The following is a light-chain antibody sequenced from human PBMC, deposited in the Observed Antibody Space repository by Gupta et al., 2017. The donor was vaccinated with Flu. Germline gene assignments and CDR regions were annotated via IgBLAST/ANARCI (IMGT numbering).Light chain of an antibody. CDR3: QQYDSLPLT. CDR1: QVITRY. J-gene: IGKJ4*01. Sequence: GDRVNITCRASQVITRYLNWYQQKPGKAPRLLIYDASSLQAGVPSRFSGSASGTEYTLTISSLQPEDVATYYCQQYDSLPLTYGGGARVDIK. V-gene: IGKV1-33*01. CDR2: DAS.